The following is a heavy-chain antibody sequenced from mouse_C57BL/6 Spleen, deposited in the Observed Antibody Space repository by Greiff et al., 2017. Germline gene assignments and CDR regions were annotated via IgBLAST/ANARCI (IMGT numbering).Heavy chain of an antibody. V-gene: IGHV1-64*01. Sequence: QVQLQQPGAELVKPGASVKLSCKASGYTFTSYWMHWVKQRPGQSLEWIGMIHPNSGSTNYNEKFKSKATLTVDKSSSTAYMQLSSLTTEDSAVYYCARSDYSNVYYAMDYWGQGTSVTVSS. CDR3: ARSDYSNVYYAMDY. CDR1: GYTFTSYW. CDR2: IHPNSGST. D-gene: IGHD2-5*01. J-gene: IGHJ4*01.